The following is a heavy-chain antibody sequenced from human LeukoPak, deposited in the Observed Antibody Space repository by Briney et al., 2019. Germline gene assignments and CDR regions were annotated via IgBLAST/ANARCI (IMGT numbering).Heavy chain of an antibody. CDR1: GGSISSGGYY. CDR3: ARHSSKRSGDFDY. J-gene: IGHJ4*02. Sequence: SETLSLTCTVSGGSISSGGYYWSWIRQHPGKGLEWIGYIYYSGSTTYNPSLKSRLTISVDTSKNQFSLKLNSVTAADTAVYYCARHSSKRSGDFDYWGQGTLVTVSS. CDR2: IYYSGST. V-gene: IGHV4-61*08. D-gene: IGHD6-19*01.